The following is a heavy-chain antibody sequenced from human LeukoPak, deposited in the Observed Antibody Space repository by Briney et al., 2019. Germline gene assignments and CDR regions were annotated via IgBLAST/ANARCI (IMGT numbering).Heavy chain of an antibody. CDR3: ARFGHSSSSEVWFDP. CDR1: GYSFTSYW. CDR2: IYPGDSDT. V-gene: IGHV5-51*01. J-gene: IGHJ5*02. Sequence: GESLKISCKGSGYSFTSYWIGWVRQMPGKGLEWMGIIYPGDSDTRYSPSFQGQVTISADKSISTAYLQWSSLKASDTAMYYCARFGHSSSSEVWFDPWGQGTLVTVSS. D-gene: IGHD6-6*01.